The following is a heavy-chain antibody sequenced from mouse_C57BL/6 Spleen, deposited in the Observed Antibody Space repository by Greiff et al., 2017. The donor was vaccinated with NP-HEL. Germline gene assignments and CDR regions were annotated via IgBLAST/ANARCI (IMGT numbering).Heavy chain of an antibody. CDR2: ISDGGSYT. Sequence: DVKLVESGGGLVKPGGSLKLSCAASGFTFSSYAMSWVRQTPEKRLEWVATISDGGSYTYYPDNVKGRFTISRDNAKNNLYLQMSHLKAEDTAMYYCASDDYGSSSFDYWGQGTTLTVSS. J-gene: IGHJ2*01. D-gene: IGHD1-1*01. CDR1: GFTFSSYA. V-gene: IGHV5-4*03. CDR3: ASDDYGSSSFDY.